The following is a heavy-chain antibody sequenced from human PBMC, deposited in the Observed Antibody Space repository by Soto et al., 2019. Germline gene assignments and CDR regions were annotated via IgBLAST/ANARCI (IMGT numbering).Heavy chain of an antibody. CDR3: VRMLRYL. CDR2: INHSGST. V-gene: IGHV4-34*01. J-gene: IGHJ4*02. D-gene: IGHD3-16*01. Sequence: QVQLQQWGAGLLKPSETLSLSCAVYGGSFSGYYWSWIRQPPGKGLEWIGEINHSGSTNYNPSLKGRVTISVDTSKTQFSLRLSSVTAADTAVYYCVRMLRYLWGQGTLVTVSS. CDR1: GGSFSGYY.